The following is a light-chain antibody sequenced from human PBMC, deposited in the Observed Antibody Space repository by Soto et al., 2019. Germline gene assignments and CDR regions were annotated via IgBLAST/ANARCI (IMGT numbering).Light chain of an antibody. CDR1: QSVMGSY. V-gene: IGKV3D-15*01. CDR3: QQFNSWLLT. CDR2: HAS. Sequence: EIVLTQSPGTLSLPPGERATLSCRASQSVMGSYLAWYQQKPGQAPRLLIFHASTRATGIPDRFSGSGSGTEFTLTISSLQSEDFAIYYCQQFNSWLLTFGGGTKV. J-gene: IGKJ4*01.